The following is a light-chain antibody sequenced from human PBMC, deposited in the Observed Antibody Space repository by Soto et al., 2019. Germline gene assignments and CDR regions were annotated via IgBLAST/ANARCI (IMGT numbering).Light chain of an antibody. CDR2: SDN. CDR1: SSNIGRNS. CDR3: AAWDDSLNGVV. V-gene: IGLV1-44*01. Sequence: QPVLTQPPSASGTPGQRVTISCSGSSSNIGRNSVNWYQHLPGTAPKLLLYSDNQRPSGVPDRFSGSKSGTSASLAISGLQSHDEADYYCAAWDDSLNGVVFGGGTKLTVL. J-gene: IGLJ2*01.